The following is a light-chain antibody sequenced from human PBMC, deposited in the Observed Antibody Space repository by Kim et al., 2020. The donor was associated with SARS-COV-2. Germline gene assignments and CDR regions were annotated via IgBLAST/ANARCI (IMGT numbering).Light chain of an antibody. CDR1: QRVSS. J-gene: IGKJ5*01. Sequence: SLSPGERSTLACRASQRVSSIAWYQQKPGQAPSLLIYGAFTRATGIPDSFSGSGSGTDFTLTISRLEPEDFAVYFCQQHGSSPITFGQGTRLEIK. V-gene: IGKV3-20*01. CDR3: QQHGSSPIT. CDR2: GAF.